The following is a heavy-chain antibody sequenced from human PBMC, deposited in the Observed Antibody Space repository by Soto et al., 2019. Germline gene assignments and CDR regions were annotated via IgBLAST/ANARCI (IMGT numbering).Heavy chain of an antibody. V-gene: IGHV3-30*09. J-gene: IGHJ5*02. D-gene: IGHD1-1*01. CDR2: ISYDGSNK. CDR3: ARDTSYASNWNYANWFXP. CDR1: GFTFISYT. Sequence: GGSLILSCAASGFTFISYTMHWVRQAPGNGLEWVAVISYDGSNKYYADSVKGRFAISRDNSKNTLYLQMNSLRAEDTAVYYCARDTSYASNWNYANWFXPWGQGALVXVSS.